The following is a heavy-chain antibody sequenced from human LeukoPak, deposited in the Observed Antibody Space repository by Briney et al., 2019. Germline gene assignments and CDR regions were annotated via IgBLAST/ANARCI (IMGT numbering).Heavy chain of an antibody. CDR3: ARDGYSSSWYDDAFDI. CDR1: GFTFSSYS. V-gene: IGHV3-21*04. Sequence: PGGSLRLSCAASGFTFSSYSMNWVRQAPGKGLEWVSSISSSSSYIYYADSVKGRFTISRDNAKNSLYLQMNSLRAEDTAVYYCARDGYSSSWYDDAFDIWGQGTMVTVSS. J-gene: IGHJ3*02. CDR2: ISSSSSYI. D-gene: IGHD6-13*01.